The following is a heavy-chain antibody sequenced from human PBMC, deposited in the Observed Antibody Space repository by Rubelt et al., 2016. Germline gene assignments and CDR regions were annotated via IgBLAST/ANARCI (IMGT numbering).Heavy chain of an antibody. V-gene: IGHV4-39*07. CDR3: ARGRVPATSPFDS. D-gene: IGHD2-2*01. CDR2: IYYSGST. Sequence: QLQLQESGPGLVKPSETLSLTCTVSGGSISSYYWSWIRQPPGKGLEWIGSIYYSGSTYYNPSLKSRVIISVDTSKNQFSRKLGSVTAADTAVYYCARGRVPATSPFDSWGQGILVTVSS. J-gene: IGHJ4*02. CDR1: GGSISSYY.